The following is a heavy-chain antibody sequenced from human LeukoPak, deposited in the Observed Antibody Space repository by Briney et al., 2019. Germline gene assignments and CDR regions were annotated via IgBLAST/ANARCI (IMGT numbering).Heavy chain of an antibody. CDR2: ISTNGVST. V-gene: IGHV3-64*02. Sequence: GGSLRLSCVASGFTFSSYAMHWVRQAPGRGLEYVAAISTNGVSTYYADFVRDRFTISRDNSKDTVYLQMGSLRPEDMAVYYCVDRHDGTALCYNWGEGALVTVSS. J-gene: IGHJ4*02. CDR1: GFTFSSYA. D-gene: IGHD2-8*01. CDR3: VDRHDGTALCYN.